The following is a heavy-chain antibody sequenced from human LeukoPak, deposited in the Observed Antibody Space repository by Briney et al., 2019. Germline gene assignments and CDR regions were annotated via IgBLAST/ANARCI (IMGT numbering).Heavy chain of an antibody. Sequence: PSETLSLTCTVSGGSVSSGTYYWRWIRQPPGKGLEWIGYIYYSGSTNYNPSLKSRVTISVDTSKNQFSLKLSSVTAADTAVYYCARDRVRGNSNPFFDYLGQGTLVTVSS. J-gene: IGHJ4*02. CDR2: IYYSGST. CDR1: GGSVSSGTYY. D-gene: IGHD4-11*01. CDR3: ARDRVRGNSNPFFDY. V-gene: IGHV4-61*01.